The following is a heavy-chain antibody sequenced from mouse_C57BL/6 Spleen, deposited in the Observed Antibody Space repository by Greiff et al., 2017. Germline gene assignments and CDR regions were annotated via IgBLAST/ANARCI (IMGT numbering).Heavy chain of an antibody. D-gene: IGHD2-1*01. J-gene: IGHJ4*01. Sequence: VQLQESGAELVKPGASVKLSCKASGYTFTSYWMHWVKQRPGQGLEWIGMIHPNSGSTNYNEKFKSKATLTVDKSSSTAYMQLSSLTSEDSAVYYCANLPGNAMDYWGQGTSVTVSS. CDR3: ANLPGNAMDY. CDR2: IHPNSGST. V-gene: IGHV1-64*01. CDR1: GYTFTSYW.